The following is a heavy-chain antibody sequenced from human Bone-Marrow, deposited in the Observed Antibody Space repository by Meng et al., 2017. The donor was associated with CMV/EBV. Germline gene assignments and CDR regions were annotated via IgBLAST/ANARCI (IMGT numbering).Heavy chain of an antibody. CDR2: ITGSGETT. CDR1: GFTFSNYA. CDR3: AKVGEKGTHGVYPFGS. V-gene: IGHV3-23*01. J-gene: IGHJ4*02. D-gene: IGHD2-8*01. Sequence: GESLKISCATSGFTFSNYAMSWARQVPGKGLEWVSTITGSGETTWHIDPVRGRFTISRDNSKSTLFLQMSSLGAEDTAVYYCAKVGEKGTHGVYPFGSWGQGTLVTVSS.